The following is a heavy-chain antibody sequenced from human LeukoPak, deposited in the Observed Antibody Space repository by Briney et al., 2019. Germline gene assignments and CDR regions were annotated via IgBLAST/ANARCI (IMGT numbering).Heavy chain of an antibody. D-gene: IGHD2-2*01. J-gene: IGHJ5*02. CDR3: ARAKPAATSNWFDP. Sequence: ASVKVSCKASGYTFTAYYIHWVRQAPGQGLEWMGWSNPNSGGTNYAQKFQGGVTMTRDTSISTAYMELSRLRSDDTAVYYCARAKPAATSNWFDPWGQGTLVIVSS. V-gene: IGHV1-2*02. CDR2: SNPNSGGT. CDR1: GYTFTAYY.